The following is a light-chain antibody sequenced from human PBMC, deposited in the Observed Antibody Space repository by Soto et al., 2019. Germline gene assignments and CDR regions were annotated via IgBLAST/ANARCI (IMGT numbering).Light chain of an antibody. V-gene: IGKV3-15*01. Sequence: DIWMKRSPDTLSESLEEGATLSFRVSQSIRSNLAWYQQRPGQATRLLMYGASTRADGIPARCTGSGSGTDFTLTISRLAHEDCAVYYCQQYATSPTTFGQGTKVDIK. CDR2: GAS. CDR3: QQYATSPTT. CDR1: QSIRSN. J-gene: IGKJ1*01.